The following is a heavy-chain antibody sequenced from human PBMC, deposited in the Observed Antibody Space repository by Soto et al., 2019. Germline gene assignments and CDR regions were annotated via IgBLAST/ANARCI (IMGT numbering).Heavy chain of an antibody. Sequence: LSLTCTVSGGSISSYYWSWIRQPPGKGLEWIGYIYYSGSTNYNPSLKSRVTISVDTSKNQFSLKLSSVTAADTAVYYCARADYGDYFDYWGQGTLVTVSS. V-gene: IGHV4-59*01. J-gene: IGHJ4*02. D-gene: IGHD4-17*01. CDR2: IYYSGST. CDR3: ARADYGDYFDY. CDR1: GGSISSYY.